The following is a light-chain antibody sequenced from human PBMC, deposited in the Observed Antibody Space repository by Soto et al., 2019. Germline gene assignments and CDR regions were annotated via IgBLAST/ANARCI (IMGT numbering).Light chain of an antibody. V-gene: IGKV3-20*01. Sequence: EIVLTQSPATLSLSPGERATLSCRASQSVSNYLAWYQQKPGQAPRLLIYGASTRATGIPDRFSASGSGTDFTLTISRLEPEDFAVYYCQQYGTSPPMYTFGQGTKLEIK. CDR2: GAS. CDR1: QSVSNY. CDR3: QQYGTSPPMYT. J-gene: IGKJ2*01.